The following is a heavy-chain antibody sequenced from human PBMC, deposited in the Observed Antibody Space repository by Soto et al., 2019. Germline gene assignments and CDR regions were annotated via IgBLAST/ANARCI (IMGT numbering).Heavy chain of an antibody. CDR2: FDPEDGET. D-gene: IGHD3-10*01. Sequence: ASVKVSCKVSGYTLTELSMHWVRQAPGKGLEWMGGFDPEDGETIYAQKFQGRVTMTVDTSTDTAYMELSSLRSEDTAVYYCATGPIWHYHGSGSYPTNLFYWGQRTLVTVSS. V-gene: IGHV1-24*01. J-gene: IGHJ4*02. CDR1: GYTLTELS. CDR3: ATGPIWHYHGSGSYPTNLFY.